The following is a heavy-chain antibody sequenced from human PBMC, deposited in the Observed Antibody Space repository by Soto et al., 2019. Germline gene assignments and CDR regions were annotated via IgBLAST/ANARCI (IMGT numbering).Heavy chain of an antibody. V-gene: IGHV4-31*03. J-gene: IGHJ3*02. D-gene: IGHD3-10*01. CDR1: GGSISSGGYY. Sequence: PSETLSLTCTVSGGSISSGGYYWSWIRQHPGKGLEWIGYIYYSGSTYYNPSLKSRVTISVDRSKNQFSLKLSSVTAADTAVYYCARAHGSGWGAFDIWGQGTMVTVSS. CDR2: IYYSGST. CDR3: ARAHGSGWGAFDI.